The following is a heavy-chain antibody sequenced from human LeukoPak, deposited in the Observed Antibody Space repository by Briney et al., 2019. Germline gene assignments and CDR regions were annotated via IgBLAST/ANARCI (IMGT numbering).Heavy chain of an antibody. CDR2: ISYDGSNK. CDR3: ASSSWYSYYFDY. CDR1: GFTFSTYA. Sequence: PGRSLRLSCAASGFTFSTYAMHWVRQAPGKGLEWVAVISYDGSNKYYADSVKGRFTISRDNSKNTLYLQMNSQRAEDTAVYYCASSSWYSYYFDYWGQGTLVTVSS. D-gene: IGHD6-13*01. V-gene: IGHV3-30*04. J-gene: IGHJ4*02.